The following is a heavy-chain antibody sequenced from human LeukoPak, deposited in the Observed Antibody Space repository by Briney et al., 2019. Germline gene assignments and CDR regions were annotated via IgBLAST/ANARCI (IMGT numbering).Heavy chain of an antibody. J-gene: IGHJ5*02. D-gene: IGHD3-22*01. Sequence: GGSLRLSCAASGFTFSFYWMSWVRQAPGKGLEWVANIKHDGSEKYYVDSVKGRFTISRDNAKNSLYLQMNSLRAEDTAVYYCASSDSSGSWGQGTLVTVSS. CDR2: IKHDGSEK. CDR3: ASSDSSGS. CDR1: GFTFSFYW. V-gene: IGHV3-7*01.